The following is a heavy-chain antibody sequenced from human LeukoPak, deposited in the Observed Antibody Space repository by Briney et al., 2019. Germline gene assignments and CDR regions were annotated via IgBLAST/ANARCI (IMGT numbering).Heavy chain of an antibody. J-gene: IGHJ4*02. CDR1: GYTFTGYH. CDR2: INPNNGGT. CDR3: ARDPSNTYYYDP. V-gene: IGHV1-2*02. D-gene: IGHD3-22*01. Sequence: ASVKVSCKASGYTFTGYHIHWVRQAPGQGLEWMGWINPNNGGTNDAQKFQGRVTMTRDTSISTAYMELSRLTSDDTAVYYCARDPSNTYYYDPWGQGTLVTVSS.